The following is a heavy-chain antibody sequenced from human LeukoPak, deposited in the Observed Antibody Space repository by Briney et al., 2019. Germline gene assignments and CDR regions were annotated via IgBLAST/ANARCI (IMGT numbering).Heavy chain of an antibody. V-gene: IGHV3-33*01. Sequence: PGGSLRLSCAASGFTFSSYGMHWVRQAPGKGLERVAVIWYDGSNKYYADSVKGRFTISRDNSKNTLYLQMNSLRAEDTAVYYCARDGDYYDSSGYPTYYYYYGMDFWGQGTTVTVSS. CDR3: ARDGDYYDSSGYPTYYYYYGMDF. J-gene: IGHJ6*02. CDR2: IWYDGSNK. D-gene: IGHD3-22*01. CDR1: GFTFSSYG.